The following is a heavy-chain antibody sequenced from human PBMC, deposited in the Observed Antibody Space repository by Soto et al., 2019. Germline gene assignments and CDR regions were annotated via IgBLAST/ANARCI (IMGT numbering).Heavy chain of an antibody. V-gene: IGHV1-8*01. D-gene: IGHD3-3*01. J-gene: IGHJ6*02. Sequence: ASVNVSCKASGYTFTSCDMNWGRQAPGQGLEWMGWMNPNSGNTGYAQKFQGRVTMTRNTSISTAYMELSSLRSEDTAVYYCAREGSYDFWSGYTALGRDYYYGMDVWGQGTTVTVSS. CDR3: AREGSYDFWSGYTALGRDYYYGMDV. CDR1: GYTFTSCD. CDR2: MNPNSGNT.